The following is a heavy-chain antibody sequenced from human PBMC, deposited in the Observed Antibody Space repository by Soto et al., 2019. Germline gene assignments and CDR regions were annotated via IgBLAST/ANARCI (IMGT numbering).Heavy chain of an antibody. Sequence: QVQLVESGGGVVQPGRSLRLSCAASGFTFSSYGMHWVRQAPGTGLEWVAVISYDGINKYYADSVKGRFTISRDNSKNTLYMKMNSMRAEDTAVYYCAKPVYNWNDGFFDYWGQGTLVTVSS. V-gene: IGHV3-30*18. J-gene: IGHJ4*02. CDR3: AKPVYNWNDGFFDY. D-gene: IGHD1-1*01. CDR2: ISYDGINK. CDR1: GFTFSSYG.